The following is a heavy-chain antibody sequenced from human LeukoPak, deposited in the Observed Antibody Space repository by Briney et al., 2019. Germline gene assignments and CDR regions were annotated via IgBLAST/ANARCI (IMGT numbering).Heavy chain of an antibody. V-gene: IGHV3-30*18. CDR2: ISYYGSNK. J-gene: IGHJ4*02. Sequence: PGGPLRLSCAASGFTFSSYGMHWVRQAPGKGLEWVEVISYYGSNKYYADSVRGRFTISRDNSKNTLYLQMNSLRAEDTAVYYCAKEGYERGFDYWGQGTLVTVSS. CDR3: AKEGYERGFDY. D-gene: IGHD3-10*01. CDR1: GFTFSSYG.